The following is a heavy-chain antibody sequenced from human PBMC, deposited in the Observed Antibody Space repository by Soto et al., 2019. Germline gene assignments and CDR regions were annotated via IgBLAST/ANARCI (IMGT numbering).Heavy chain of an antibody. CDR2: ISWNSETT. Sequence: EVQLVESGGGMVQPGRSLRLSCVASGFTFDDHAMHWVRRGPGRGLEWVSGISWNSETTGYADSVRGRFTISRDNAKQSLYLQMNSLRVEDTAFYYCAKDERGVWSVAKGSYYAYYGMDVWGQGTTVIVSP. J-gene: IGHJ6*01. CDR3: AKDERGVWSVAKGSYYAYYGMDV. V-gene: IGHV3-9*01. D-gene: IGHD3-10*01. CDR1: GFTFDDHA.